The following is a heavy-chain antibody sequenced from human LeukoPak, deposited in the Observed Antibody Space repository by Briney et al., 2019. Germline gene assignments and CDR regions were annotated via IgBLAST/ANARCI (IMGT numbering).Heavy chain of an antibody. CDR1: GFTFSNYG. CDR3: AKVRWDNSNLYYLDS. CDR2: ISSSSSYI. J-gene: IGHJ4*02. D-gene: IGHD1-7*01. Sequence: GGSLRLSCAASGFTFSNYGMNWVRQAPGKGLEWVSFISSSSSYIYYADSVKGRFTISRDNAKNSLYLQMNSLRAEDTALYYCAKVRWDNSNLYYLDSWGQGTLVTVSS. V-gene: IGHV3-21*04.